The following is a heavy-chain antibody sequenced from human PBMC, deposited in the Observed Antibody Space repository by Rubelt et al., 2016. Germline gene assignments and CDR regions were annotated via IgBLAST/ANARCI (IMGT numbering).Heavy chain of an antibody. V-gene: IGHV4-39*01. Sequence: QLQLQESGPGLVKPSETLSLTCTVSGGSISSSSYYWGWIRQPPGKGLEWIGSIYYSGSTYYNPSLKSRVTISVDTSKNQFSLKLGSVTAADTAVYYCARGRMGFHYYYYGMDVWGQGTTVTVSS. D-gene: IGHD1-26*01. CDR3: ARGRMGFHYYYYGMDV. CDR1: GGSISSSSYY. J-gene: IGHJ6*02. CDR2: IYYSGST.